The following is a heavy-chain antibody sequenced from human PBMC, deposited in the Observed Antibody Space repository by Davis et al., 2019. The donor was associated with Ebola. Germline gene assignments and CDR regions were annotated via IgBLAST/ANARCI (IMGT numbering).Heavy chain of an antibody. CDR1: GYTFTSYA. V-gene: IGHV1-3*01. CDR2: INAGNGNT. J-gene: IGHJ6*02. D-gene: IGHD6-6*01. Sequence: AAPVKVSCKASGYTFTSYAMHWVRQAPGQRLEWMGWINAGNGNTKYSQKFQGRVTITRDTSASTAYMELSSLRSEDTAVYYCARGSSKAYYYYGMDVWGQGTTVTVSS. CDR3: ARGSSKAYYYYGMDV.